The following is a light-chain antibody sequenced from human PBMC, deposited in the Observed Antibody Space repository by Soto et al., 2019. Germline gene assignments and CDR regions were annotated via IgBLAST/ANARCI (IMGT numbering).Light chain of an antibody. Sequence: EIVLTHSPGTLSLSPGETATLSCRSSQSLTSSYLAWYQQRPGQAPSLLIYGVSSRATGIPDRFSGSGSGTDFTLTITRLEPEDFAVYYCQHYGYSLWKFGQGTKVDIK. J-gene: IGKJ1*01. CDR3: QHYGYSLWK. CDR2: GVS. CDR1: QSLTSSY. V-gene: IGKV3-20*01.